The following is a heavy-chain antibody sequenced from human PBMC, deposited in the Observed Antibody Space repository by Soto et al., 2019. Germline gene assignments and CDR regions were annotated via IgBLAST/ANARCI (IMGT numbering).Heavy chain of an antibody. CDR3: AKDLAGYSSGYYYYYMDV. J-gene: IGHJ6*03. D-gene: IGHD6-25*01. CDR2: ISGSGGST. V-gene: IGHV3-23*01. CDR1: GFTFRSYA. Sequence: GGSLRLSCAASGFTFRSYAMSWVRQAPGKGLEWVSAISGSGGSTYYADSVKGRFTISRDNSKNTLYLQMNSLRAEDTAVYYCAKDLAGYSSGYYYYYMDVWGKGTTVTVSS.